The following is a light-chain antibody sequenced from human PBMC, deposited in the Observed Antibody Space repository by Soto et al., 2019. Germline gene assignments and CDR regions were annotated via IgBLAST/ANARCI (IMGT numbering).Light chain of an antibody. CDR2: GAS. CDR1: QSVSNN. CDR3: QQYNDWPYT. V-gene: IGKV3-15*01. Sequence: EIVMTQSPATLSVSPGDRATLSCRASQSVSNNLAWYQQKPGQAPRLLIYGASTRATGIPARFSDSGSGTEFTLTISSLQSEDFAVYYCQQYNDWPYTFSQGTKLEIK. J-gene: IGKJ2*01.